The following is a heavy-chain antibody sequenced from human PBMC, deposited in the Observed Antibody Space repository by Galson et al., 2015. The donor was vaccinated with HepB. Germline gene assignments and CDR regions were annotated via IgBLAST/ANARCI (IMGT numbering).Heavy chain of an antibody. Sequence: SLRLSCAASGFTFSSFTMHWVRQAPGKGLEWVAVISYDGSNKYCADSVKGRFTISRDNSKNTLYLQMNSLRAEDTAAYYCARVLMVYALEGYYYYYGMDVWGQGTTVTVSS. CDR2: ISYDGSNK. CDR1: GFTFSSFT. CDR3: ARVLMVYALEGYYYYYGMDV. J-gene: IGHJ6*02. V-gene: IGHV3-30-3*01. D-gene: IGHD2-8*01.